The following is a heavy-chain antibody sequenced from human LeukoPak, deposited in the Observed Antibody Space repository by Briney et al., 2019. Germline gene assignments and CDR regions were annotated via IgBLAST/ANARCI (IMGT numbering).Heavy chain of an antibody. V-gene: IGHV3-11*05. J-gene: IGHJ4*02. Sequence: GGSLRLSCAASGFTFSDYFMSWIRQAPGKGLEWVSDISSSTSYTNYAASVKGRFTISRENAKNSLYLQMNSLRAEDTAVYYCARERLYYDGSGYYYAFWGQGSLVTVSS. D-gene: IGHD3-22*01. CDR3: ARERLYYDGSGYYYAF. CDR1: GFTFSDYF. CDR2: ISSSTSYT.